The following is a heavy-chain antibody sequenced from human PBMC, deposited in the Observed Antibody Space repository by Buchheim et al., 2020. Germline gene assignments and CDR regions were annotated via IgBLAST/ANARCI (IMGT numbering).Heavy chain of an antibody. CDR2: IRYDGSNK. V-gene: IGHV3-30*02. Sequence: QVQLVESGGGVVQPGRSLRLSCAASGFTFSSYGMHWVRQAPGKGLEWVAFIRYDGSNKYYADSVKGRFPISRDNSKNTLSLQMNSLRAEDTAVYYCAKDRGYYGMDVWGQGTT. D-gene: IGHD3-10*01. CDR1: GFTFSSYG. J-gene: IGHJ6*02. CDR3: AKDRGYYGMDV.